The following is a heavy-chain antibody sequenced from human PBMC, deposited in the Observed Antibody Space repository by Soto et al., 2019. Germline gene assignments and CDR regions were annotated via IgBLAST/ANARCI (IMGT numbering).Heavy chain of an antibody. CDR1: GFTFKNAW. Sequence: EVQLVESGGGLVKPGGSLRLSCSASGFTFKNAWFHWVRQAPGQGLEWVGRVRSKADGGTIEYAAPVKARVSISRDDSNNMLYLQMKSLKTEDTALYYCTTGSIVGAVASTDFDYWGRGTLVTVSS. CDR3: TTGSIVGAVASTDFDY. CDR2: VRSKADGGTI. J-gene: IGHJ4*02. V-gene: IGHV3-15*07. D-gene: IGHD2-15*01.